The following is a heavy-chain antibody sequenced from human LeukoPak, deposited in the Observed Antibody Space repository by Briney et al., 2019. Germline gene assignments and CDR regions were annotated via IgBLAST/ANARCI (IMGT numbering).Heavy chain of an antibody. D-gene: IGHD3-16*02. J-gene: IGHJ4*02. V-gene: IGHV3-23*01. CDR2: ITVSGGRT. CDR1: GLILSSYV. Sequence: GGSLRLSCAASGLILSSYVMSWVRQAPGKGLEWVSTITVSGGRTYHADSVKGRFTISRDNSKNTLYLQMNSLRAEDTAVYYCAKDLTFFTFGGVIAPDYWGQGTLVTVSS. CDR3: AKDLTFFTFGGVIAPDY.